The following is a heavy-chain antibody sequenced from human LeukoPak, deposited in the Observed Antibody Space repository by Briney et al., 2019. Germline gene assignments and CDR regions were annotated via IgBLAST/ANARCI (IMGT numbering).Heavy chain of an antibody. D-gene: IGHD2-21*02. Sequence: SGGSLRLSCAASGFTFSSYAMPWVRQAPGKGLEWVAVISYDGSNKYYADSVKGRFTISRDNSKNTLYLQMNSLRAEDTAVYYCARVRVVVTTWGAFDIWGQGTMVTVSS. CDR2: ISYDGSNK. CDR3: ARVRVVVTTWGAFDI. V-gene: IGHV3-30-3*01. CDR1: GFTFSSYA. J-gene: IGHJ3*02.